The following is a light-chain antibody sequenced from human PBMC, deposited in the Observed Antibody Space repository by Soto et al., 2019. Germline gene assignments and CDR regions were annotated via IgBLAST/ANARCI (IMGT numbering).Light chain of an antibody. V-gene: IGLV1-44*01. J-gene: IGLJ3*02. CDR3: AAWDDSLNGLV. Sequence: QSVLTQPPSASGTPGQRVTISCSGSSSNIGSNTVNWYQQLPGTAPKLLIYSNNQWPSGVPDRFSGSKSGTSASLAISGLQYEDEADYYCAAWDDSLNGLVFGGGTKLTVL. CDR1: SSNIGSNT. CDR2: SNN.